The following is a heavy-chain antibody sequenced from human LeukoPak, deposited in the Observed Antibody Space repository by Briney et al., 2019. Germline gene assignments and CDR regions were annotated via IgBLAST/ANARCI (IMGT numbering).Heavy chain of an antibody. Sequence: GGPLRLSCAASGFTFSTYSMNWVRQAPGKGLEWVANIKQDGSEKYYVDSVKGRFTISRDNAKNSLYLQMNSLRAEDTAVYYCARSPSGSYNYWGQGTLVTVSS. CDR1: GFTFSTYS. D-gene: IGHD1-26*01. V-gene: IGHV3-7*01. CDR3: ARSPSGSYNY. CDR2: IKQDGSEK. J-gene: IGHJ4*02.